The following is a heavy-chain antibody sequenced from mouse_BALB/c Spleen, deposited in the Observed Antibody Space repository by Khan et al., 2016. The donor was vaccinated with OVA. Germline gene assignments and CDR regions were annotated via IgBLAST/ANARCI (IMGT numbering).Heavy chain of an antibody. CDR2: VNPNNGES. J-gene: IGHJ3*01. CDR1: GYSFTLYY. Sequence: IQLVQSGPDLVKPGASVKISCKASGYSFTLYYLSWVKQSHGESLEWIGRVNPNNGESAYNQKFKDRATLNVNKSSNTAYMDFRNLTSEDSAVYYCAIGYDFFASWGQGTLVTVSA. D-gene: IGHD2-14*01. V-gene: IGHV1-22*01. CDR3: AIGYDFFAS.